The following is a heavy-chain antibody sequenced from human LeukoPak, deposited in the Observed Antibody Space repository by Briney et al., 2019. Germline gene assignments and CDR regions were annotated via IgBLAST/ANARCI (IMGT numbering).Heavy chain of an antibody. CDR2: ISGSGGST. CDR3: AKDSVSGGWANYDFDY. CDR1: GFTFSSYS. V-gene: IGHV3-23*01. Sequence: PGGSLRLSCAASGFTFSSYSMNWVRQAPGKGLEWVSAISGSGGSTYYADSVKGRFTISRDNSKNTLYLQMNSLRAEDTAVYYCAKDSVSGGWANYDFDYWGQGTLVTVSS. D-gene: IGHD3-10*01. J-gene: IGHJ4*02.